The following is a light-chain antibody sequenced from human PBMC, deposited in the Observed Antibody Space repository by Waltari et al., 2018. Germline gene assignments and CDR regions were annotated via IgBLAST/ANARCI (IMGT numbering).Light chain of an antibody. Sequence: SYELTQPPSVSVSPGQTARITCSGDALAKQYAFWYQQRPGQAPVLMIYKNNERPSGNPERFSGSTSGTKVTLTISGVQAEDEADYYCQSADTTSKFVVFGGGTKLTVL. CDR3: QSADTTSKFVV. V-gene: IGLV3-25*03. J-gene: IGLJ2*01. CDR1: ALAKQY. CDR2: KNN.